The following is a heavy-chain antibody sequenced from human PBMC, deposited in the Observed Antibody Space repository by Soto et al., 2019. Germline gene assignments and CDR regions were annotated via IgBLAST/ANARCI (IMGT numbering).Heavy chain of an antibody. Sequence: GGSLRLSCEASGFTFRNHGMHWVRQAPGKGLEWVAVIWYDGSDKYYADSVKGRFTISRDNSKNTLYLEMNSLRAEDTAVYYCARDIASRRFDYLGQGVLVTVSS. D-gene: IGHD6-6*01. V-gene: IGHV3-33*01. J-gene: IGHJ4*02. CDR3: ARDIASRRFDY. CDR1: GFTFRNHG. CDR2: IWYDGSDK.